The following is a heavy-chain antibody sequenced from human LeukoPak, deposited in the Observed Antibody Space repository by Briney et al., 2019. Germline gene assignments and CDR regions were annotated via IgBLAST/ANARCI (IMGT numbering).Heavy chain of an antibody. CDR2: INPSGGST. D-gene: IGHD2-21*01. CDR3: AREDVVLVNAVRYYYYGMDV. V-gene: IGHV1-46*01. CDR1: GYNFISYY. J-gene: IGHJ6*02. Sequence: ASVKVSCKASGYNFISYYMHWVRQAPGQGLEWMGIINPSGGSTSYAQKFQDRVTMTRDTSTSTVYMELSSLKSEDTAVYYCAREDVVLVNAVRYYYYGMDVWGQGTTVTVSS.